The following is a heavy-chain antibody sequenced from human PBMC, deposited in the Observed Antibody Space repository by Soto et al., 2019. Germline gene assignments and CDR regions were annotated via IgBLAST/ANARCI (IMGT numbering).Heavy chain of an antibody. Sequence: GGSLRLSCAASGFTFSSYAMHWVRQAPGKGLEWVAVISYDGSNKYYADSVKGRFTISRDNSKNTLYLQMNSLRAEDTAVYYCARDGRLRLGELSPFDYWGQGTLVTVSS. CDR2: ISYDGSNK. J-gene: IGHJ4*02. CDR1: GFTFSSYA. CDR3: ARDGRLRLGELSPFDY. V-gene: IGHV3-30-3*01. D-gene: IGHD3-16*02.